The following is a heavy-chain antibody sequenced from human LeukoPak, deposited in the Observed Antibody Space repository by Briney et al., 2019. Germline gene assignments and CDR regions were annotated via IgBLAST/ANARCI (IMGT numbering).Heavy chain of an antibody. CDR3: AKALVVENATRKYYYYMDV. Sequence: PSETLSLTCTVSGGSISPYYWSWIRQPPGKRLEWIGYIFYSGSISFSPPLKSRVTMSVDTSKNQFSLKLSSVTAADTAVYYCAKALVVENATRKYYYYMDVWAKGPRSPSP. D-gene: IGHD2-2*01. CDR2: IFYSGSI. CDR1: GGSISPYY. J-gene: IGHJ6*03. V-gene: IGHV4-59*01.